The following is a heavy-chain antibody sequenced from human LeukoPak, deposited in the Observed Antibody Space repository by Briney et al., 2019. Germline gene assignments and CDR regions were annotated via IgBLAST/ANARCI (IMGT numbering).Heavy chain of an antibody. V-gene: IGHV4-61*02. D-gene: IGHD3-3*01. CDR1: GGSINSGSYS. CDR3: ARAQQGVFGVVIIKSWGDFDI. CDR2: IYTSGST. Sequence: SETLSLTCTVSGGSINSGSYSWSWIRQPAGKGLEWIGRIYTSGSTNYNPSLKSRVTMSVDTSKNQFSLKLSSVTAADTAVYYCARAQQGVFGVVIIKSWGDFDIWGQGTMVTVSS. J-gene: IGHJ3*02.